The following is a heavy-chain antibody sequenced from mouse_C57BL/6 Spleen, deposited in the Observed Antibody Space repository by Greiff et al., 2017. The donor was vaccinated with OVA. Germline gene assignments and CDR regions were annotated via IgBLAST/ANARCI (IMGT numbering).Heavy chain of an antibody. V-gene: IGHV1-52*01. CDR3: ARWGGQGIFAY. D-gene: IGHD6-1*01. Sequence: VQLQQPGAELVRPGSSVKLSCKASGYTFTSYWMHWVKQRPIQGLEWIGNIDPSDSETHYNQKFKDKATLTVDKSSSTAYMQLSSLTSEDSAVYYCARWGGQGIFAYWGQGTLVTVSA. J-gene: IGHJ3*01. CDR1: GYTFTSYW. CDR2: IDPSDSET.